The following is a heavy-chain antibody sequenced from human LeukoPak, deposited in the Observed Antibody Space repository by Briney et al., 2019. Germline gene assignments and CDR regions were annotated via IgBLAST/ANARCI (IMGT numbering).Heavy chain of an antibody. V-gene: IGHV5-51*01. Sequence: GESLKISCKGSGYNFTSYWIGWVRQMPGKGLEWMGIIYPGDSDTRYSPSFQGQVTISADKSISTAYLQWSSLKASDTAMYYCARRDIVGATKDAFDIWGQGTMVTVSS. J-gene: IGHJ3*02. CDR2: IYPGDSDT. CDR3: ARRDIVGATKDAFDI. D-gene: IGHD1-26*01. CDR1: GYNFTSYW.